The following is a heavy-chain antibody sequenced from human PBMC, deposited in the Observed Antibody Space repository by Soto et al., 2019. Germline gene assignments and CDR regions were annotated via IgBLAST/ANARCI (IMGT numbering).Heavy chain of an antibody. CDR3: ARDRGIQLYPSAFYYYYGMDV. V-gene: IGHV4-31*03. J-gene: IGHJ6*02. CDR1: GGSISSGGYY. Sequence: PSETLSLTCTVSGGSISSGGYYWSWIRQHPGKGLEWIGYIYYSGSTYYNPSLKSRVTISVDTSKNQFSLKLSSVTAADTAVYYCARDRGIQLYPSAFYYYYGMDVWGQGTTVT. CDR2: IYYSGST. D-gene: IGHD5-18*01.